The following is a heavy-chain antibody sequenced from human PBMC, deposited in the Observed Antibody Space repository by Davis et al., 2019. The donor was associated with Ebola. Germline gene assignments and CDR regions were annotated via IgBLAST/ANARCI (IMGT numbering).Heavy chain of an antibody. CDR2: IKQDGSEK. J-gene: IGHJ4*02. CDR1: GFTFSDYY. D-gene: IGHD4-23*01. Sequence: GESLKISCAASGFTFSDYYMSWIRQAPGKGLEWVANIKQDGSEKYYVDSLKGRFTISRDNAKNSLSLQMNGLKAEDTAFYYCARGPSTGNSFTYWGQGTLVTVSS. CDR3: ARGPSTGNSFTY. V-gene: IGHV3-7*01.